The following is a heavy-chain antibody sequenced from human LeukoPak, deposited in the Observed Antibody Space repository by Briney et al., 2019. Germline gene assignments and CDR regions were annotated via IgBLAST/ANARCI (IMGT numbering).Heavy chain of an antibody. CDR2: ITGDGIRT. V-gene: IGHV3-43*02. CDR3: AKEGPIAVAGYFDY. J-gene: IGHJ4*02. CDR1: GFTFDDYA. Sequence: GGSLRLSCAVSGFTFDDYAMHWVRQAPGKGLEWVSLITGDGIRTYYADSVKGRFTISRDNSKNSLYLQMNSLRTEDTALYYCAKEGPIAVAGYFDYWGQGTLVTVSS. D-gene: IGHD6-19*01.